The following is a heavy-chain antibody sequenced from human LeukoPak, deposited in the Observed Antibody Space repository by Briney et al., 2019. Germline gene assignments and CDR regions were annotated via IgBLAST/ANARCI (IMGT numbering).Heavy chain of an antibody. CDR3: ARKPAPAD. D-gene: IGHD6-25*01. CDR1: GLIVSSNY. J-gene: IGHJ4*02. CDR2: IYSGGSI. Sequence: GGSLRLSCAASGLIVSSNYMTWVRQAPGKGLEWVSVIYSGGSIYYADSVKGRFTSSRDNSRNTLYLQMNSLRAEDTAVYYCARKPAPADWGQGTLVTVSS. V-gene: IGHV3-53*01.